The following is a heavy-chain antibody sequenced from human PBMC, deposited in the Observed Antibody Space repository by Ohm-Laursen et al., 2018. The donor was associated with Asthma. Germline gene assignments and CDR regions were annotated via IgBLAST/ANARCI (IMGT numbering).Heavy chain of an antibody. V-gene: IGHV3-23*01. CDR2: ISGNGGRT. D-gene: IGHD2-21*02. J-gene: IGHJ5*02. Sequence: SLRLSCAASGFTFSTYAMNWVRQAPGKGLEWVSDISGNGGRTKYADFVTGRFTISRDNSKNTLYLQMNSLRAEDTALYYCAIGEDDIGDSGWFEHWGQGTLATVSS. CDR1: GFTFSTYA. CDR3: AIGEDDIGDSGWFEH.